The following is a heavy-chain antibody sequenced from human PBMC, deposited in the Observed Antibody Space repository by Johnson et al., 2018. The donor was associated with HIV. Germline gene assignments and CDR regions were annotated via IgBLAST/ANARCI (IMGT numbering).Heavy chain of an antibody. CDR1: GFTFSTYW. CDR3: AKSPRFTIFGSDAFDI. J-gene: IGHJ3*02. Sequence: EVQLVESGGGLVQPGGSLRLSCAASGFTFSTYWMHWVRQAPGKGLVWVSRINSDGSSTNYADSVKGRFTISRDNAKNTLYLQMNSLRAEDTAVYYCAKSPRFTIFGSDAFDIWGQGTMVTVSS. V-gene: IGHV3-74*02. CDR2: INSDGSST. D-gene: IGHD3-3*01.